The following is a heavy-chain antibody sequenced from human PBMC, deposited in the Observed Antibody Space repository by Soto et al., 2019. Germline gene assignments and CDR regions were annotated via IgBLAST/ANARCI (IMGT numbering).Heavy chain of an antibody. CDR2: IIPIFGTA. CDR3: ARGRRGRRSYFPKVYGMDV. CDR1: GGTFSSYA. V-gene: IGHV1-69*06. D-gene: IGHD1-26*01. J-gene: IGHJ6*02. Sequence: QVQLVQSGAEVKKPGSSVKVSCKASGGTFSSYAISWVRQAPGQGLEWMGGIIPIFGTANYAQKFQGRVTITADKSTSTAYMELSSLRSEDTAVYYCARGRRGRRSYFPKVYGMDVWGQGTTVTVSS.